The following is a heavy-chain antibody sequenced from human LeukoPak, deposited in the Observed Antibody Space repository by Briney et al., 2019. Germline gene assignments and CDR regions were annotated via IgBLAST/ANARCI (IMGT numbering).Heavy chain of an antibody. V-gene: IGHV3-30-3*01. CDR3: ARSDFSGASGSYDY. CDR1: GFTFSSYA. CDR2: ISYDGSNK. Sequence: GRSLRLPCVASGFTFSSYAMHWVRQAPGKGLEWVAVISYDGSNKYYADSVKGRFTISRDNSKNTLYLQMNSLRAEDTAVYYCARSDFSGASGSYDYWGQGTLVTVSS. D-gene: IGHD1-26*01. J-gene: IGHJ4*02.